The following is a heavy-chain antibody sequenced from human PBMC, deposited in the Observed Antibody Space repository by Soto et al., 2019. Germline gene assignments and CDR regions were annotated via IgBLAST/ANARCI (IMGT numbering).Heavy chain of an antibody. D-gene: IGHD3-16*01. Sequence: QVQLVESGGGVVQPGRSQRLSCAASRFIFSDYGMHWVRQAPGKGLEWVAVIWIDGSNTYYADSVKGRFTISRDNSKNTLYLQMNSLRVEDTAVYYCARGITVLTQSHWYFDLWGRGTLVTVSS. V-gene: IGHV3-33*01. CDR3: ARGITVLTQSHWYFDL. J-gene: IGHJ2*01. CDR2: IWIDGSNT. CDR1: RFIFSDYG.